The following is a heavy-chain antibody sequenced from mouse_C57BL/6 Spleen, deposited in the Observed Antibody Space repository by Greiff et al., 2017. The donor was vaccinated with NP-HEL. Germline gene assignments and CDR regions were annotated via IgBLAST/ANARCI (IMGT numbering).Heavy chain of an antibody. CDR2: INPNNGGT. Sequence: EVKLQESGPELVKPGASVKIPCKASGYTFTDYNMDWVKQSHGKSLEWIGDINPNNGGTIYNQKFKGKATLTVDKSSSTAYMELRSLTSEDTAVYYCARASGPYGSSWYFDVWGTGTTVTVSS. V-gene: IGHV1-18*01. CDR1: GYTFTDYN. J-gene: IGHJ1*03. CDR3: ARASGPYGSSWYFDV. D-gene: IGHD1-1*01.